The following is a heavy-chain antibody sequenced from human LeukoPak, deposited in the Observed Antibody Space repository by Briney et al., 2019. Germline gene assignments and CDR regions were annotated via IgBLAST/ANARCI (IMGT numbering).Heavy chain of an antibody. V-gene: IGHV4-61*01. CDR1: GVSVSSGSYY. CDR2: IYYSGST. CDR3: ARADPVRYFDY. J-gene: IGHJ4*02. Sequence: SETLSLTCTVSGVSVSSGSYYWSWIRQPPGKGLEWIGYIYYSGSTNYNPSLKSRVTISVDTSKNQFSLKLSSVTAADTAVYYCARADPVRYFDYWGQGTLVTVSS.